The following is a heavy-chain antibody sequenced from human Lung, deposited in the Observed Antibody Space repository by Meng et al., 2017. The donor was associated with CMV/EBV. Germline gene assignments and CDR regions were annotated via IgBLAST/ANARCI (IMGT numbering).Heavy chain of an antibody. V-gene: IGHV3-7*01. J-gene: IGHJ4*02. Sequence: GEXLKISCVASGFTFSSYWMTWVRQAPGKGLEWVGNIKRDGSEKNYVGSVEGRFTISRDNTKNSLYLQMTGLRVEDTAVYYCARSSGDHWGQGTLVTVSS. CDR1: GFTFSSYW. CDR3: ARSSGDH. CDR2: IKRDGSEK. D-gene: IGHD3-10*01.